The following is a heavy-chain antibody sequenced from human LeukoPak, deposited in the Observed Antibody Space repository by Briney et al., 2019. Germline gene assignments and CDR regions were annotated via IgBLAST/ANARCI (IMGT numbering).Heavy chain of an antibody. V-gene: IGHV4-30-2*01. J-gene: IGHJ3*02. CDR1: GGSISSGGYS. D-gene: IGHD3-22*01. CDR2: IYHSGST. CDR3: ARAGSGYYDDAFDI. Sequence: SETLSLTCAVSGGSISSGGYSWSWIRQPPGQGLEWIGYIYHSGSTYYNPSLKSRVTISVDRSKNQFSLKLSSVTAADTAVYYCARAGSGYYDDAFDIWGQGTMVTVSS.